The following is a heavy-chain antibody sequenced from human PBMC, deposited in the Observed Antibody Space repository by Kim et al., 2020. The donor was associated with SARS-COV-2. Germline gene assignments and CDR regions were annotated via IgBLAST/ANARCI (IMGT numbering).Heavy chain of an antibody. J-gene: IGHJ5*02. CDR2: INHSGST. D-gene: IGHD2-15*01. Sequence: SETLSLTCAVYGGSFSGYYWSWIRQPPGKGLEWIGEINHSGSTNYNPSLKSRVTISVDTSKNQFSLKLSSVTAADTAVYYCARGPYCSGGSCYTNWFDPWGQGTLVTVSS. CDR1: GGSFSGYY. V-gene: IGHV4-34*01. CDR3: ARGPYCSGGSCYTNWFDP.